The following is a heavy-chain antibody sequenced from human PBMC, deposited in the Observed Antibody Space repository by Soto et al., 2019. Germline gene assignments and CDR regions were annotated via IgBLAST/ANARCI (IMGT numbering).Heavy chain of an antibody. CDR1: GGSFSGYY. Sequence: SETLSLTCAVYGGSFSGYYWSWIRQPPGKGLELIGEINHSGSTNYNPSLKSRVTISVDTSKNQFSLKLSSVTAADTAVYYCARSMVRGVIKRTNWFDPWGQGTLVTVSS. J-gene: IGHJ5*02. V-gene: IGHV4-34*01. CDR3: ARSMVRGVIKRTNWFDP. CDR2: INHSGST. D-gene: IGHD3-10*01.